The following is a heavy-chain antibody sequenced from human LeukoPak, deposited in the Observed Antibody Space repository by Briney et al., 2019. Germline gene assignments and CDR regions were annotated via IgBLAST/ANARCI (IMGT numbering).Heavy chain of an antibody. CDR1: GFTFSSYG. D-gene: IGHD3-3*01. J-gene: IGHJ5*02. V-gene: IGHV3-7*01. CDR2: IKQDGSEK. CDR3: ARDWRLDWFDP. Sequence: PGGSLRLSCAASGFTFSSYGMHWVRQAPGKGLEWVAIIKQDGSEKYYVDSVKGRVTISRDNAKNSLYLQMNSLRAEDTAVYYCARDWRLDWFDPWGQGTLVTVSS.